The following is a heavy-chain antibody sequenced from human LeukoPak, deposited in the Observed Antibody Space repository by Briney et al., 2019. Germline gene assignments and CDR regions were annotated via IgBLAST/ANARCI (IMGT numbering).Heavy chain of an antibody. CDR1: GGSFSGYY. J-gene: IGHJ5*02. Sequence: PSETLSLTCAVYGGSFSGYYWSWIRQPPGKGLEWIGEINHSGSTNYNPSLKSRVTISVDTSKNQFSLKLSSVTAADTAVYYCARGDPTSFLDPWGQGTLATVSS. V-gene: IGHV4-34*01. CDR2: INHSGST. CDR3: ARGDPTSFLDP.